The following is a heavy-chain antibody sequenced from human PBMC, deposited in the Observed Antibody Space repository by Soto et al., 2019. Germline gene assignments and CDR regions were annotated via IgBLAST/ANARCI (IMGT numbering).Heavy chain of an antibody. CDR1: GGSISSGDYY. J-gene: IGHJ6*03. D-gene: IGHD3-22*01. Sequence: PSETLSLTCTVSGGSISSGDYYWSWIRQSPGKGLEWIGYITYRARTNYNPSLQSRVTMSVDTSKNLFSLRLSSVTVADTAFYYCAGGGSIVVATRRPMDVWGKGTTVTVSS. CDR3: AGGGSIVVATRRPMDV. V-gene: IGHV4-30-4*08. CDR2: ITYRART.